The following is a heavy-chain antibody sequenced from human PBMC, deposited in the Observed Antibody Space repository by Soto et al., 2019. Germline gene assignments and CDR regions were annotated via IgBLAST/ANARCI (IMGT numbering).Heavy chain of an antibody. CDR1: GYTFTSYA. J-gene: IGHJ4*02. CDR2: INAGNGNT. V-gene: IGHV1-3*01. CDR3: ARDSTPPRYGDPPLCVY. Sequence: ASVKVSCKASGYTFTSYAMHWVRQAPGQRLEWMGWINAGNGNTKYSQKFQGRVTITRDTSASTAYMELSSLRSEDTAVYYCARDSTPPRYGDPPLCVYWGQGTLVTVSS. D-gene: IGHD4-17*01.